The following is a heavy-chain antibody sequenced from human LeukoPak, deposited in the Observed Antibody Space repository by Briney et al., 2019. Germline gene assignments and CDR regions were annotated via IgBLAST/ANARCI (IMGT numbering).Heavy chain of an antibody. CDR3: TRAPYSNYVNLDY. CDR1: EFNVNDYY. V-gene: IGHV3-49*04. D-gene: IGHD4-11*01. Sequence: GGSLILSCGASEFNVNDYYMSWVRQAPGKGLEWVGFIRSKAFGGTTEYAASVKGRFTISRDDSKSIAYLQMNNLKTEDTAVYYCTRAPYSNYVNLDYWGQGTLVTVSS. CDR2: IRSKAFGGTT. J-gene: IGHJ4*02.